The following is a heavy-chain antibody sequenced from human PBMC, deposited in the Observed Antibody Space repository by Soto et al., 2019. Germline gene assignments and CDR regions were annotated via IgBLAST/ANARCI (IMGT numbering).Heavy chain of an antibody. CDR1: GFTFSTFE. CDR2: IGSSGSTI. Sequence: PGGSLRLSCAASGFTFSTFEMNWVRQAPGKGLEWVSKIGSSGSTIWYADSVKGRFTISRDNAKNSLYLQMNSLRGDDTAVYYCARATYTSSYHFDAWGEGTLVTLSS. V-gene: IGHV3-48*03. J-gene: IGHJ4*02. CDR3: ARATYTSSYHFDA. D-gene: IGHD6-6*01.